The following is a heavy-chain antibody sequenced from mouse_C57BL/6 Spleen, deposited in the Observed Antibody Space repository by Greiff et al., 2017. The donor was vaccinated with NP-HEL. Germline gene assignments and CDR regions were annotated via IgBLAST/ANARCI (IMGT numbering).Heavy chain of an antibody. V-gene: IGHV1-85*01. Sequence: VKVVESGPELVKPGASVKLSCKASGYTFTSYDINWVKQRPGQGLEWIGWIYPRDGSTKYNEKFKGKATLTVDTSSSTAYMELHSLTSEDSAVYFCARDDYGLAYWGQGTLVTVSA. J-gene: IGHJ3*01. CDR1: GYTFTSYD. CDR3: ARDDYGLAY. D-gene: IGHD2-4*01. CDR2: IYPRDGST.